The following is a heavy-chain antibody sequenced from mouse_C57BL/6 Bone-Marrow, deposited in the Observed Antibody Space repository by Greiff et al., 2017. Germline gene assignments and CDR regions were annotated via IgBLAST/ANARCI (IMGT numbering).Heavy chain of an antibody. CDR2: IYPGSGST. Sequence: VQLQQPGAELVKPGASVKMSCKASGYTFTSYWITWVKQRPGQGLEWIGDIYPGSGSTNYNEKFKSKATLTVDTSSSTAYMQLSSLTSEASAVYYCARPYYGSSYWYFDVWGTGTTVTVSS. J-gene: IGHJ1*03. D-gene: IGHD1-1*01. V-gene: IGHV1-55*01. CDR1: GYTFTSYW. CDR3: ARPYYGSSYWYFDV.